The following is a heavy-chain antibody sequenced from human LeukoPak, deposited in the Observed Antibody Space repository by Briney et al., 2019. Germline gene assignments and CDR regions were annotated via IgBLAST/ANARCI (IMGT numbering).Heavy chain of an antibody. D-gene: IGHD6-13*01. CDR1: GFIFDNYA. CDR3: AKDYTPMYSSSWVDY. Sequence: GGSLRLSCAASGFIFDNYALHWVRQAPGKGREWVSGISWNSGNIGYADSLKGRFTVSRDNAKKFLYLQMNSLRAEDTALYYCAKDYTPMYSSSWVDYWGQGTLVTVSS. J-gene: IGHJ4*02. CDR2: ISWNSGNI. V-gene: IGHV3-9*01.